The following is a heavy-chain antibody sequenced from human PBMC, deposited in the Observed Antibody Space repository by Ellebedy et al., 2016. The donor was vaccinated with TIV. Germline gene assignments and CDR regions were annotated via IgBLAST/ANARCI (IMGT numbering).Heavy chain of an antibody. J-gene: IGHJ6*02. D-gene: IGHD3-10*01. CDR1: GGTFSSYA. Sequence: SVKVSCXASGGTFSSYAISWVRQAPGQGLEWMGGIIPIFGTANYAQKFQGRVTITADKSTSTAYMELSSLRSEDTAVYYCASPTYYYGSGRRAYYYGMDVWGQGTTVTVSS. V-gene: IGHV1-69*06. CDR2: IIPIFGTA. CDR3: ASPTYYYGSGRRAYYYGMDV.